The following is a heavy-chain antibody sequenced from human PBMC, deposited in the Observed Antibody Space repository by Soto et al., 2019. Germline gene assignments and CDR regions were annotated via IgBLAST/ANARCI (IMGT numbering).Heavy chain of an antibody. V-gene: IGHV4-30-4*01. Sequence: SETLSLTCAVSGASITNGDTFWSWIRQSPGKGLEWIGFIYFSGYTYYNPSLKGRVTISVDTSKNQFSLKLTSVTPADTAVYYCARNSTIFGVVKGHYYYTLDVWAEGPRSPSP. D-gene: IGHD3-3*01. CDR2: IYFSGYT. J-gene: IGHJ6*02. CDR1: GASITNGDTF. CDR3: ARNSTIFGVVKGHYYYTLDV.